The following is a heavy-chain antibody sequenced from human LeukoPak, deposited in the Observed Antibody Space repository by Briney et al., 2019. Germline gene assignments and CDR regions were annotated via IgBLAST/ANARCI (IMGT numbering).Heavy chain of an antibody. V-gene: IGHV1-2*02. Sequence: ASVKVSCKASGYTFTDYYIHWVRQAPGQGLEWMGWINPNSGGTNYAQKFQGRVTMTRDTSTSTAYMELRSLRSDDTAVYYCARGDYYDSSGLPQYWGQGTLVTVSS. CDR3: ARGDYYDSSGLPQY. D-gene: IGHD3-22*01. J-gene: IGHJ4*02. CDR1: GYTFTDYY. CDR2: INPNSGGT.